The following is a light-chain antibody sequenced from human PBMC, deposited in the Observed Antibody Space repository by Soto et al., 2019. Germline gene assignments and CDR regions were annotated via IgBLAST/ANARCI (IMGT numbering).Light chain of an antibody. V-gene: IGKV1-5*01. J-gene: IGKJ1*01. Sequence: DIQMTQSPSTLSAAVGDRVTIACRASRSISPWLAWYQQKPGKPPKLLIYGASSLAAGVPSRFSGSGSGTDFTLTISSLQPDDFASYYCQQYSSSTTFGQGTKV. CDR1: RSISPW. CDR3: QQYSSSTT. CDR2: GAS.